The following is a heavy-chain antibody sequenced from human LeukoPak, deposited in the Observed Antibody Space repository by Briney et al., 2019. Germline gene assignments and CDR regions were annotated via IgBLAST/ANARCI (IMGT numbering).Heavy chain of an antibody. CDR2: IYTSGST. J-gene: IGHJ6*03. CDR3: ARSGASGWYDYYYYYYMDV. Sequence: SETLSLTCSVSDYSISSDYYWSWIRQPAGKGLEWIGRIYTSGSTNYNPSLKSRVTMSVDTSKNQFSLKLSSVTAADTAVYYCARSGASGWYDYYYYYYMDVWGKGTTVTISS. CDR1: DYSISSDYY. V-gene: IGHV4-4*07. D-gene: IGHD6-19*01.